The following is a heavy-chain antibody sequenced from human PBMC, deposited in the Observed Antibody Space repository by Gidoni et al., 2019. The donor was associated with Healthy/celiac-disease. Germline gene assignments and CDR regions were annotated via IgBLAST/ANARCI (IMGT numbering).Heavy chain of an antibody. CDR3: AKDLEKSVYSSGWYYFDY. V-gene: IGHV3-23*01. Sequence: EVQLLESGGGLVQPGGSLRLSCAASGFTFSSYAMSWVRQAPGKGLEWVSAISGSGGSTYYADSVKGRFTISRDNSKNTLYLQMNSLRAEDTAVYYCAKDLEKSVYSSGWYYFDYWGQGTLVTVSS. D-gene: IGHD6-19*01. CDR2: ISGSGGST. J-gene: IGHJ4*02. CDR1: GFTFSSYA.